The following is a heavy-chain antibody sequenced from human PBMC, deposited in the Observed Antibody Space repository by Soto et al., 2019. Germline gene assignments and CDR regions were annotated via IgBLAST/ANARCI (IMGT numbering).Heavy chain of an antibody. Sequence: LRLSCAASGFTFSNYGMHWVRQAPGKGLEWVAVISYDGGNKYYADSVKDRFTISRDNSKNTLYLQMNSLRAEDTAVHYCAKDDYDSSGGYYPYYYYYGTDLWGQGNTVTGSS. CDR3: AKDDYDSSGGYYPYYYYYGTDL. J-gene: IGHJ6*02. CDR1: GFTFSNYG. CDR2: ISYDGGNK. V-gene: IGHV3-30*18. D-gene: IGHD3-22*01.